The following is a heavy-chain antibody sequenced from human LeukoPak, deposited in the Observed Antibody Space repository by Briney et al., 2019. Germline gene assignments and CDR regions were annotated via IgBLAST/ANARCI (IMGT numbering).Heavy chain of an antibody. Sequence: PSETLSLTCTVSGGSIRSSSYYWGWIRQPPGKGLEWIGSIYYSGSTYYNPSLKSRVTISVDTSKNQFSLKLSSVTAADTAVYYCASLRERSYYARGFDYWGQGTLVTVSS. CDR1: GGSIRSSSYY. V-gene: IGHV4-39*01. CDR2: IYYSGST. D-gene: IGHD1-26*01. J-gene: IGHJ4*02. CDR3: ASLRERSYYARGFDY.